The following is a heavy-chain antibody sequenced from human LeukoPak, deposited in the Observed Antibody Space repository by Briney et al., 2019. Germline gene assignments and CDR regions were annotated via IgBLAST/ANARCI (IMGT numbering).Heavy chain of an antibody. CDR3: ARDVTLYSSSSRVFDY. J-gene: IGHJ4*02. CDR2: ISSSSSTI. CDR1: GFTFSSYS. D-gene: IGHD6-6*01. V-gene: IGHV3-48*01. Sequence: GGSLRLSCAASGFTFSSYSMNWVRQAPGKGLEWVSYISSSSSTIHYADSVKGRFTISRDNSKNTLDLQMNSLRAEDTAVYYCARDVTLYSSSSRVFDYWGQGTLVTVSS.